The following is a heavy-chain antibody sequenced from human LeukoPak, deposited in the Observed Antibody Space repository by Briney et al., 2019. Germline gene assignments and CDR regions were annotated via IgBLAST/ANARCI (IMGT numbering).Heavy chain of an antibody. V-gene: IGHV4-38-2*02. J-gene: IGHJ4*02. CDR2: IYHSGST. CDR3: ARVSLRYYYDSSGYYDY. CDR1: SYSIITTYY. D-gene: IGHD3-22*01. Sequence: PSETLSLTCTVSSYSIITTYYWGWIRQPPGKGLEWIGTIYHSGSTFYNTSLKSRVSISADTSKNQFSLKLSSVTAADTAVYYCARVSLRYYYDSSGYYDYWGQGTLVTVSS.